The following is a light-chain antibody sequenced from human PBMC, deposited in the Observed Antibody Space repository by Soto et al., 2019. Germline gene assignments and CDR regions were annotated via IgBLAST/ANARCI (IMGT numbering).Light chain of an antibody. CDR1: YNL. CDR3: QSYDSSLSGVV. J-gene: IGLJ2*01. Sequence: QSVLTQPASVSGSPGQSITISCSGTYNLVSWYQQHPGKAPKLLICNNNSRPSGVPDRFSGSKSGTSASLAITGLQAEDEADYYCQSYDSSLSGVVFGGGTKLTVL. V-gene: IGLV1-40*01. CDR2: NNN.